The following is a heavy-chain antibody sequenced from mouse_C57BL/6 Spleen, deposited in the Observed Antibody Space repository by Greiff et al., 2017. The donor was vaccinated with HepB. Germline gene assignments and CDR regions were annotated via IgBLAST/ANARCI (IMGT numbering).Heavy chain of an antibody. CDR2: INPGSGGT. Sequence: QVQLQQSGAELVRPGTSVKVSCKASGYAFTNYLIEWVKQRPGQGLEWIGVINPGSGGTNYNEKFKGKATLTADKSSSTAYMPRCSLTSEDSAVYFCASGPLFYGNYVAVYLDYWGQGTTLTVSS. D-gene: IGHD2-1*01. V-gene: IGHV1-54*01. CDR1: GYAFTNYL. CDR3: ASGPLFYGNYVAVYLDY. J-gene: IGHJ2*01.